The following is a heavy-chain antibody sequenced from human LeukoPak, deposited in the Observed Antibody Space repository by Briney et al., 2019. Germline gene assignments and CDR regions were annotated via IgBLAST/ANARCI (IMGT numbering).Heavy chain of an antibody. CDR3: ARDLTAWLYYFDH. J-gene: IGHJ4*02. Sequence: GESLRLSCAASGFNFRSYWMHWVRLVPGKGLGGISRTKTDGSSTFYADSVKGRFTISRDNAKNTLYLQMSSLRVEDTAVYYCARDLTAWLYYFDHWGQGTLVTVSS. V-gene: IGHV3-74*01. CDR1: GFNFRSYW. CDR2: TKTDGSST. D-gene: IGHD6-19*01.